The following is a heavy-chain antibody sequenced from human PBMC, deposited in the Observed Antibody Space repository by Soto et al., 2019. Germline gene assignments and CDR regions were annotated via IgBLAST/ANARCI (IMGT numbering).Heavy chain of an antibody. CDR1: GYTFTGYY. J-gene: IGHJ6*02. CDR3: ARDLSPHYDFWSGYYASYYYGMDV. V-gene: IGHV1-2*02. D-gene: IGHD3-3*01. Sequence: ASVKVSCKVSGYTFTGYYMHWVRQAPGQGLEWMGWINPNSGGTNYAQKFQGRVTMTRDTSISTAYMELSRLRSDDTAVYYCARDLSPHYDFWSGYYASYYYGMDVWGQGTRVTVSS. CDR2: INPNSGGT.